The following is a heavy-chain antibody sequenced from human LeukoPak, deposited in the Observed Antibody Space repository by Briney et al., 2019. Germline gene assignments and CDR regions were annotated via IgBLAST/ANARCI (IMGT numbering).Heavy chain of an antibody. CDR1: GFSFSDYS. J-gene: IGHJ1*01. CDR2: ISRRSRHV. Sequence: GGSLRLSCAASGFSFSDYSMNWVRQAPGKGLEWVSSISRRSRHVYYAGSVKGRFTISRDNAWNSLYLQMNSLRAEDMAVYFCVRDLLGSGSTTAYLHHWGQGTLVTVSS. V-gene: IGHV3-21*01. CDR3: VRDLLGSGSTTAYLHH. D-gene: IGHD1-1*01.